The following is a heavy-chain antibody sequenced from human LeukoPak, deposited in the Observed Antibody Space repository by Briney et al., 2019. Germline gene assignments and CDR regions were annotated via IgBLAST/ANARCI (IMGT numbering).Heavy chain of an antibody. Sequence: GGSLRLSCAASGFIFSSSGMSWVRQAPGKGLEWVSTISDNGGSTYYPDSVKGRFTISRDNAKNSLYLQMNSLRAEDTAVYYCARESQGGSSTYLPYYYYYYMDVWGKGTTVTVSS. V-gene: IGHV3-23*01. CDR1: GFIFSSSG. CDR2: ISDNGGST. J-gene: IGHJ6*03. CDR3: ARESQGGSSTYLPYYYYYYMDV. D-gene: IGHD6-6*01.